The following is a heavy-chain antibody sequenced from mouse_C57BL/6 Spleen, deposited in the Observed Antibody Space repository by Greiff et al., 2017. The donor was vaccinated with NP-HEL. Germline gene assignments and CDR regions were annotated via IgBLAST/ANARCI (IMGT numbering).Heavy chain of an antibody. J-gene: IGHJ4*01. V-gene: IGHV1-78*01. CDR3: AKITTVVANYYAMDY. D-gene: IGHD1-1*01. CDR2: IYPRDGST. Sequence: VQLQQSDAELVKPGASVKISCKVSGYTFTDHTIHWMKQRPEQGLEWIGYIYPRDGSTKYNEKFKGKATLTADKSSSTAYMQLNSLTSEDSAVYFCAKITTVVANYYAMDYWGQGTSVTVSS. CDR1: GYTFTDHT.